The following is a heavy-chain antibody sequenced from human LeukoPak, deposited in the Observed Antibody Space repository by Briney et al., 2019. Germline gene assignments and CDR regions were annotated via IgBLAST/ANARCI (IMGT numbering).Heavy chain of an antibody. Sequence: GGSLRLSCAASGFTFSSYWMSWVRQAPGKGLEWVANIKQDGSEKYYVDSVKGRFTISRDNAKNSLFLQMNSLRAEDMAVYYCARGPAAGNLLGYWGQGTLVTVSS. CDR3: ARGPAAGNLLGY. D-gene: IGHD6-19*01. V-gene: IGHV3-7*01. CDR2: IKQDGSEK. CDR1: GFTFSSYW. J-gene: IGHJ4*02.